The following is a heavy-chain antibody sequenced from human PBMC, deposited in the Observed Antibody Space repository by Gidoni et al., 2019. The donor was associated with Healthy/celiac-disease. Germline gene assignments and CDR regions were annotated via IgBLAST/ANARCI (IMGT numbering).Heavy chain of an antibody. CDR2: ISSSGSTI. CDR3: AREYSNNYYYYGMDV. CDR1: GFTFSDYY. Sequence: QVKLVESGGGLVTPGGSLILSCAAAGFTFSDYYMSWSRPAPGKGLEWVSYISSSGSTIYYADSVKGRFTISRDNAKNSLYLQMNSLRAEDTAVYYCAREYSNNYYYYGMDVGGQGTTVTVSS. V-gene: IGHV3-11*01. D-gene: IGHD4-4*01. J-gene: IGHJ6*02.